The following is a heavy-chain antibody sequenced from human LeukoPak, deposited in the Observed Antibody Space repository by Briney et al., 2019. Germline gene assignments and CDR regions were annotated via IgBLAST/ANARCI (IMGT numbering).Heavy chain of an antibody. CDR1: GCSISSGYY. Sequence: SGTLSLTCTVSGCSISSGYYWGWIRQPPGKGLEWIGSIYHSGSTYYNPSLKSRVTISVDTSKNQFSLKLSSVTAADTAVYYCATAMPTDGYYYYYYMDVWGKGTTVTVSS. V-gene: IGHV4-38-2*02. D-gene: IGHD2-2*01. CDR3: ATAMPTDGYYYYYYMDV. J-gene: IGHJ6*03. CDR2: IYHSGST.